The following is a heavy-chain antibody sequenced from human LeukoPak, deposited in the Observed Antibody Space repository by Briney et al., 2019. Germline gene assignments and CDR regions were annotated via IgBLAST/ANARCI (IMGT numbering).Heavy chain of an antibody. CDR2: IKESGDIT. J-gene: IGHJ4*02. CDR3: AKYCSGATCSGY. CDR1: GFTFSSYS. V-gene: IGHV3-23*01. Sequence: GASLTLSCAASGFTFSSYSMCWVRQAPGKGPEWVSGIKESGDITYYADSVKGRFTISRDNSKNTLYLQMNSLRAEDTAKYYCAKYCSGATCSGYWGQGTLVTVSS. D-gene: IGHD2-15*01.